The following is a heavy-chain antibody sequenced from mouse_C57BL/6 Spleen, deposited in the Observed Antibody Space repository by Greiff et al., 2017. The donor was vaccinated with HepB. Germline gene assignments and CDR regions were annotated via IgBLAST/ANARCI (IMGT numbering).Heavy chain of an antibody. D-gene: IGHD2-4*01. V-gene: IGHV3-6*01. J-gene: IGHJ2*01. CDR2: ISYDGSN. Sequence: EVKLMESGPGLVKPSQSLSLPCSVTGYSITSGYYWNWIRQFPGNKLEWMGYISYDGSNNYNPSLKNRISITRDTSKNQFFLKLNSVTTEDTATYYCARDGYDYDPYYFDYWGQGTTLTVSS. CDR3: ARDGYDYDPYYFDY. CDR1: GYSITSGYY.